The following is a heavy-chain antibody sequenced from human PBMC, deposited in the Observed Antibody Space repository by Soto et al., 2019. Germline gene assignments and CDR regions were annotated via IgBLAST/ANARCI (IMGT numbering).Heavy chain of an antibody. CDR3: AXRGALRYFAHDPYYFDF. D-gene: IGHD3-9*01. CDR1: GYTFTGHY. V-gene: IGHV1-2*02. CDR2: INPISGGT. J-gene: IGHJ4*02. Sequence: ASVKVSCKASGYTFTGHYMHWVRQAPGQGLEWMGWINPISGGTNYAQNFQGKVTMTRDTSTSTAYLELSRLSSDDTAVYYCAXRGALRYFAHDPYYFDFWGQGTLVTVSS.